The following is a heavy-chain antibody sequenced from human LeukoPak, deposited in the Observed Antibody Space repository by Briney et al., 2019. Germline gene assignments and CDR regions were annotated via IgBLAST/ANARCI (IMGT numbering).Heavy chain of an antibody. Sequence: PGGSLRLSCAASGFTFSSYAMHWVRQAPGKGLEWVAVISYDGSNKYYADSVKGRFTISRDNSKNTLYLQMNSLRAEDTAVYYCAGDRGYNWNDGLIDAFDIWGQGTMVTVSS. D-gene: IGHD1-1*01. CDR2: ISYDGSNK. V-gene: IGHV3-30-3*01. J-gene: IGHJ3*02. CDR1: GFTFSSYA. CDR3: AGDRGYNWNDGLIDAFDI.